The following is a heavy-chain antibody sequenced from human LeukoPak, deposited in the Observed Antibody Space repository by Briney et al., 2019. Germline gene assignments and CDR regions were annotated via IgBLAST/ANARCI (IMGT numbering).Heavy chain of an antibody. CDR2: IRRVPTDL. D-gene: IGHD4-17*01. CDR3: ARRARDFGDSHAFDV. J-gene: IGHJ3*01. CDR1: GLTFSDTN. V-gene: IGHV3-11*01. Sequence: GESLSLSCVASGLTFSDTNLAWIRQAPGKGLEWISYIRRVPTDLYYADSVKGRFTITRDNAKNSLYLQMNSLRAEDTANYYCARRARDFGDSHAFDVWGQGTMVTVSS.